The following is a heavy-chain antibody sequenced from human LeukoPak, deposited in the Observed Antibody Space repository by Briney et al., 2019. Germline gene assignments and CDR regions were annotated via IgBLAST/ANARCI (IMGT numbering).Heavy chain of an antibody. CDR3: ARDYVGGWNDY. CDR2: ISSSSSYI. Sequence: GGSLRLSCAASGFTFSSYWMSWVRQAPGKGLEWDSSISSSSSYIYYADSVKGRFTISRDNAKNLLYLQMNSLRAEDTAVYYCARDYVGGWNDYWGQGTLVTVSS. V-gene: IGHV3-21*01. J-gene: IGHJ4*02. D-gene: IGHD3-10*02. CDR1: GFTFSSYW.